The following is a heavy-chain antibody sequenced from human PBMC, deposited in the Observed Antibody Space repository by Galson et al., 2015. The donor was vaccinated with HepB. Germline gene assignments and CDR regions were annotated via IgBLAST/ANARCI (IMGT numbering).Heavy chain of an antibody. J-gene: IGHJ4*02. CDR3: VKDSETESGYSSVY. V-gene: IGHV3-64D*06. Sequence: SLRLSCAASGFTFSSYAMHWVRQAPGKGLEYVSAISSNGGSTYYADSVKGRFTISRDNSKNTLYLQMSSLRAEDTAVYYCVKDSETESGYSSVYWGQGTLVTVSS. CDR2: ISSNGGST. CDR1: GFTFSSYA. D-gene: IGHD5-18*01.